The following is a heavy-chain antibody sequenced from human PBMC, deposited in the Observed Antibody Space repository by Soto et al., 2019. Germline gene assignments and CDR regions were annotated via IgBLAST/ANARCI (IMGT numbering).Heavy chain of an antibody. J-gene: IGHJ6*02. Sequence: ASVKVSCKASGGTFGNSAISWVRQAPGQGLEWMGGIIPSFATGNSAPEFQGRLTVTADKSTTTAYMELSSLRSEDTAVYYCARSYYGSGSYWFYGMDVWGQGTTVTVSS. D-gene: IGHD3-10*01. CDR3: ARSYYGSGSYWFYGMDV. V-gene: IGHV1-69*06. CDR2: IIPSFATG. CDR1: GGTFGNSA.